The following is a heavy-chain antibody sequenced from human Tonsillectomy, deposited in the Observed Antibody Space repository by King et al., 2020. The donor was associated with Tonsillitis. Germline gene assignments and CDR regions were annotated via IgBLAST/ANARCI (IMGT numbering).Heavy chain of an antibody. Sequence: EVQLVESGAEVKKPGESLRISCRGSGYSFTNYWITWVRQMPGKGLEWMGMIAPRDSYTNYSPSFQGHVPISSDKSISTAYLQWSSLKASDTAMYYCAILRYFDPLDYWGQGTLVTVSS. CDR1: GYSFTNYW. V-gene: IGHV5-10-1*03. CDR3: AILRYFDPLDY. CDR2: IAPRDSYT. D-gene: IGHD3-9*01. J-gene: IGHJ4*02.